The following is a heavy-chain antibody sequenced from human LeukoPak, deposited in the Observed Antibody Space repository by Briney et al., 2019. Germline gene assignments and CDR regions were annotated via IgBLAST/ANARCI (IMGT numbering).Heavy chain of an antibody. V-gene: IGHV1-58*02. Sequence: SVKVSCKASGFTFTSSAMQWVRQARGQRLEWIGWIVVGSGNTNYAQKFQERVTITRDMSTSTAYMELSSLRSEDTAVYYCAREGYSYGYYYGMDVWGQGTTVTVSS. D-gene: IGHD5-18*01. CDR2: IVVGSGNT. J-gene: IGHJ6*02. CDR1: GFTFTSSA. CDR3: AREGYSYGYYYGMDV.